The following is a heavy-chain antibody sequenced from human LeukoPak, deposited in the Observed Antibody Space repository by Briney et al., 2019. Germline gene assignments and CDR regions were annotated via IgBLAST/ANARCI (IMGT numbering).Heavy chain of an antibody. J-gene: IGHJ4*01. CDR3: VPQGAGDPFDY. V-gene: IGHV3-23*01. CDR1: GFTFNNYD. D-gene: IGHD4-17*01. Sequence: PGGSLRLSCAASGFTFNNYDMTWVRQAPGKGLEWVSVISAGGDITYYADSVKGRFTISRDDSKNMLYLQMNSLRAEDTAVYYCVPQGAGDPFDYWGQEPWSPSPQ. CDR2: ISAGGDIT.